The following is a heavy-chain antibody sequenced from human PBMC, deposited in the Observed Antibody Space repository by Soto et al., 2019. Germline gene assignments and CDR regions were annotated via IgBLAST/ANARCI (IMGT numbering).Heavy chain of an antibody. CDR3: ARDPNIVATMGSIYYYYGMDV. D-gene: IGHD5-12*01. Sequence: PGGSLRLSCAVSGFTFISYGMHWVRQAPGKGLEWVANIKQDGSEKYYVDSVKGRFTISRDNAKNSLYLQMNSLRAEDTAVYYCARDPNIVATMGSIYYYYGMDVWGQGTTVSVSS. CDR2: IKQDGSEK. CDR1: GFTFISYG. J-gene: IGHJ6*02. V-gene: IGHV3-7*01.